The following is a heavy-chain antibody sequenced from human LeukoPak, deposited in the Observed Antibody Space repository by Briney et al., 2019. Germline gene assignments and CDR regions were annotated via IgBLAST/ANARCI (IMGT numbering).Heavy chain of an antibody. CDR2: ISSSGSTI. Sequence: GGSLRLSCAASGFTFSSYEMNGVRQAPGKGLEWVSYISSSGSTIYYADSVKGRFTISRDNAKNSLYLQMNSLRAEDTAVYYCARMVRGDYYYYGMDVWGQGTTVTVSS. D-gene: IGHD3-10*01. J-gene: IGHJ6*02. CDR3: ARMVRGDYYYYGMDV. CDR1: GFTFSSYE. V-gene: IGHV3-48*03.